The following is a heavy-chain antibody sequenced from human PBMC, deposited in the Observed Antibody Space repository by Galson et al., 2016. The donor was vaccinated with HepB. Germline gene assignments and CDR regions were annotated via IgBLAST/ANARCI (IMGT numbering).Heavy chain of an antibody. D-gene: IGHD6-13*01. CDR2: ISETSTYT. CDR3: ARGYSSRKKDGIDV. J-gene: IGHJ6*02. V-gene: IGHV3-11*06. Sequence: LEWLAYISETSTYTNYADSVKGRFTISRENAKNSLYLEMNSLRAGDTAVYYCARGYSSRKKDGIDVWGQGTTVTVSS.